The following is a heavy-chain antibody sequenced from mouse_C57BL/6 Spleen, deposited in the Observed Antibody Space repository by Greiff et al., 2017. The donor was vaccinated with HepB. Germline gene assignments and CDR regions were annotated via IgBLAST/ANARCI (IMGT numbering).Heavy chain of an antibody. J-gene: IGHJ2*01. CDR1: GYTFTSYW. CDR3: ARCYCSTSYFYFDY. Sequence: QVQLQQPGAELVMPGASVKLSCKASGYTFTSYWMHWVKQRPGQGLEWIGEIDPSDSNTNYNQKFKGKSTLTVDKSSRTAYMQLSSLTSEDSAIYYCARCYCSTSYFYFDYWGKGTTLSVSS. CDR2: IDPSDSNT. V-gene: IGHV1-69*01. D-gene: IGHD1-1*01.